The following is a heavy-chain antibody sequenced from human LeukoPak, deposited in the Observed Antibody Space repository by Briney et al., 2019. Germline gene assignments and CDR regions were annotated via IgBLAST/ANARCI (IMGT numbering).Heavy chain of an antibody. CDR2: INAGNGNT. CDR1: GYTFTGYY. Sequence: ASVKVSCKASGYTFTGYYMHWVRQAPGQRLEWMGWINAGNGNTKYSQEFQDRVTITRDTSATTAYMELNSLRAEDTAVYYCARGSYSRAFDIWGQGTMVTVSS. D-gene: IGHD2-21*01. V-gene: IGHV1-3*03. J-gene: IGHJ3*02. CDR3: ARGSYSRAFDI.